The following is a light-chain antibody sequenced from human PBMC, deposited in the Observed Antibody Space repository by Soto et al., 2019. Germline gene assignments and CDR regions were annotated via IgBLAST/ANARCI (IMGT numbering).Light chain of an antibody. CDR2: AAS. CDR1: QSISSY. J-gene: IGKJ1*01. V-gene: IGKV1-39*01. Sequence: DIQMTQSPSSLSASVGDRVTITCRASQSISSYLNWYQQKPGKAPKLLIYAASSLQSGVPSRFSGSGAGTDFSLTISSLQPKDFATYYCQQRYSTLWTFGQGTKVEIK. CDR3: QQRYSTLWT.